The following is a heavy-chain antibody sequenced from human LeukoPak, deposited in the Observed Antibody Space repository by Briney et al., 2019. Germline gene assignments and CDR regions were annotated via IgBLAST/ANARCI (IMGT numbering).Heavy chain of an antibody. V-gene: IGHV1-69*01. D-gene: IGHD6-19*01. CDR1: RGTFSSYA. Sequence: ASVKVSCQASRGTFSSYAISWVRQAPGQGLEWMGGIIPIFGTANYAQKFQGRVTITADESTSTAYMELSSLRSEDTAVYYCARSHSGWYGGTFDYWGQGTLVTVSS. J-gene: IGHJ4*02. CDR3: ARSHSGWYGGTFDY. CDR2: IIPIFGTA.